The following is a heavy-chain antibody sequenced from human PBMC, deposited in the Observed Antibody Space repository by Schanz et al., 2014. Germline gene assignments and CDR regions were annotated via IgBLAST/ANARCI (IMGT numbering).Heavy chain of an antibody. J-gene: IGHJ4*02. CDR3: ARNKYTSGWYYFDY. CDR1: GDSVNSNY. D-gene: IGHD6-19*01. CDR2: FYNPGST. Sequence: QVQLQESGPGLVKPSETLSLTCTVSGDSVNSNYWNWIRQSPGRGLEWIGHFYNPGSTNYNPSLKSRATIQKNPSPNQASLNQTSVTAADTAVYFCARNKYTSGWYYFDYWGQGVLVTVSS. V-gene: IGHV4-59*08.